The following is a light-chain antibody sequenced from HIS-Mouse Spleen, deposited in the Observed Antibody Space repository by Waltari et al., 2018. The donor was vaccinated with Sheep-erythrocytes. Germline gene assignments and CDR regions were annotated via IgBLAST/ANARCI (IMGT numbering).Light chain of an antibody. CDR3: CSYAGSSTPWV. CDR2: EGS. Sequence: QSALTQPASVSGSPGQSIPISCTGTSSDAGSFNLVPWYQQHPGKAPKLMVHEGSKRPSGVSNRFSGSKSGNTASLTISGLQAEDEADYYCCSYAGSSTPWVFGGGTKLTVL. CDR1: SSDAGSFNL. V-gene: IGLV2-23*01. J-gene: IGLJ3*02.